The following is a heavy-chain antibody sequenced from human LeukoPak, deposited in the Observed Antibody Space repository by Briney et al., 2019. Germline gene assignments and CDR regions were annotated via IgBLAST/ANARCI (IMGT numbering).Heavy chain of an antibody. CDR2: SGTDGDT. J-gene: IGHJ4*02. CDR3: AKKTPGTYPLDY. D-gene: IGHD6-13*01. CDR1: GFSFSSTA. Sequence: GGSLRLSCAASGFSFSSTAMNWVRQAPGKGLEWVSASGTDGDTYYADSVQGRFTISRDNSRNTQYLQMTSLRADDTAVYYCAKKTPGTYPLDYWGQGTLVTVSP. V-gene: IGHV3-23*01.